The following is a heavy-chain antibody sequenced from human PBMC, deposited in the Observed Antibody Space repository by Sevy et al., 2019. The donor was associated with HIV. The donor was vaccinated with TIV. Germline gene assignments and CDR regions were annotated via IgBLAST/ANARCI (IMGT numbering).Heavy chain of an antibody. D-gene: IGHD3-22*01. CDR2: ISSSGSTI. J-gene: IGHJ5*02. Sequence: GGSLRLSCAASGFTFSSYEMNWVRQAPGKGLEWVSYISSSGSTIYYADSVKGRFTISRDNAKNSLYLQMNSLRAEDTAVYYCARDNPYYYDSSGYYPTWGQGTLLTVSS. CDR3: ARDNPYYYDSSGYYPT. CDR1: GFTFSSYE. V-gene: IGHV3-48*03.